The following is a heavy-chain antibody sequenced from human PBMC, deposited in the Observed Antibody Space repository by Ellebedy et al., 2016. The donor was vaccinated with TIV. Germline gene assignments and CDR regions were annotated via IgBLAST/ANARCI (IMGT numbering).Heavy chain of an antibody. CDR3: ARDRRYYDGSGTLNYNYGMDV. CDR2: ISGSGSDT. J-gene: IGHJ6*02. D-gene: IGHD3-22*01. Sequence: GESLKISCAASEFTFTTYGMHWVRQAPGKGLEWVSAISGSGSDTYYADSVKGRFTISRDNAKNSLYLLMNSLRAEDTGVYYCARDRRYYDGSGTLNYNYGMDVWGQGTTVTVSS. V-gene: IGHV3-21*01. CDR1: EFTFTTYG.